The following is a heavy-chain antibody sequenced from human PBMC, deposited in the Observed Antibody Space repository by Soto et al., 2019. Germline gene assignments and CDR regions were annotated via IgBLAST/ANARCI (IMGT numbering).Heavy chain of an antibody. D-gene: IGHD5-18*01. CDR3: ARDSDTATTYYYYYGMDV. J-gene: IGHJ6*02. CDR2: IYTSGST. CDR1: GGSISSYY. Sequence: QVQLQESGPGLVKPSETLSLTFTVSGGSISSYYWSWIRQPAGKGLEWIGRIYTSGSTNYNPSLKSRVTMSVDTSKNQFSLKLSSVTAADTAVYYCARDSDTATTYYYYYGMDVWGQGTTVTVSS. V-gene: IGHV4-4*07.